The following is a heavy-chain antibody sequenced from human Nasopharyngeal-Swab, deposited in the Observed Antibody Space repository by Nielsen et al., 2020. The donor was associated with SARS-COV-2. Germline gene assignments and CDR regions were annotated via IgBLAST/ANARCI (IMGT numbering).Heavy chain of an antibody. CDR3: ARERKIKGYSSGWYPTDY. CDR1: GYTFTSYG. V-gene: IGHV1-18*04. J-gene: IGHJ4*02. CDR2: ISAYNGNT. D-gene: IGHD6-19*01. Sequence: ASVKVSCKASGYTFTSYGISWVRQAPGQGLEWMGWISAYNGNTNYAQKLQGRVTMTTDTSMSTAYMELRSLRSDDTAVYYCARERKIKGYSSGWYPTDYWGQGTLVTVSS.